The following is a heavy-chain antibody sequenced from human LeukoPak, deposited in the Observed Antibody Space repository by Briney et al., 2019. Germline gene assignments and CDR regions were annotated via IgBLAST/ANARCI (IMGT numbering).Heavy chain of an antibody. D-gene: IGHD3-22*01. V-gene: IGHV4-59*01. J-gene: IGHJ4*02. Sequence: PSETLSLTCTVSGGSFSSSYWSWIRQPPGRGLEWIGNIYYSGSTNYNPSLKSRVTISVDTSKKQFSLKLSSVSAADTAVYYCARAIRYYYDSSGSYYFGYWGQGTLVTVSS. CDR2: IYYSGST. CDR3: ARAIRYYYDSSGSYYFGY. CDR1: GGSFSSSY.